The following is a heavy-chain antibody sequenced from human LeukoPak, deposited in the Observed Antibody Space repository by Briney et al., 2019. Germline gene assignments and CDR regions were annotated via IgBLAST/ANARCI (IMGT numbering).Heavy chain of an antibody. CDR3: ALGPAISSSWYSLTDY. CDR1: GYTFTSYG. Sequence: GASVKVSCKASGYTFTSYGISCVRQAPGQGLEWMGWISAYNGNTNYAQKLQGRVTMTTDTSTSTAYMELRSLRSDDTAVYYCALGPAISSSWYSLTDYWGQGTLVTVSS. CDR2: ISAYNGNT. J-gene: IGHJ4*02. V-gene: IGHV1-18*01. D-gene: IGHD6-13*01.